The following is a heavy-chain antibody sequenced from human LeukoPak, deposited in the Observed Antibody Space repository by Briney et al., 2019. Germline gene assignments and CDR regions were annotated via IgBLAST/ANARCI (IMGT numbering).Heavy chain of an antibody. J-gene: IGHJ5*02. Sequence: SQTLSLTCAISGDSVSSNSAAWNWVRQSPSRGLEWLGRTFHRSKWYYDYAVSMKSRLTINPDTSKNQFSLHLNSVTPENTAVYYCARLFRTVGGSGSYVSWFDPWGQGTLVTVSS. V-gene: IGHV6-1*01. D-gene: IGHD3-10*01. CDR3: ARLFRTVGGSGSYVSWFDP. CDR1: GDSVSSNSAA. CDR2: TFHRSKWYY.